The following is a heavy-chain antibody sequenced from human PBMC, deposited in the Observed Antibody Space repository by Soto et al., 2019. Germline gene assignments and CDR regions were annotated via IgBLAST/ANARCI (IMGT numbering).Heavy chain of an antibody. Sequence: PGESLKISCKGSGYSFTSYWIGWVRQMPGKGLEWMGIIYPGDSDTRYSPSFQGQVTISADKYISTAYLQWSSLKASDTAMYYCASNDILTGYERFDYRGQGTLVTVSS. CDR1: GYSFTSYW. V-gene: IGHV5-51*01. CDR2: IYPGDSDT. CDR3: ASNDILTGYERFDY. J-gene: IGHJ4*02. D-gene: IGHD3-9*01.